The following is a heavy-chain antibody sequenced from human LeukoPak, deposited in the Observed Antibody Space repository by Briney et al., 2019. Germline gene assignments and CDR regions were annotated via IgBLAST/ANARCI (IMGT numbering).Heavy chain of an antibody. CDR1: GFTFSSYA. V-gene: IGHV3-30-3*01. CDR2: ISYDGSNK. CDR3: ARDRLVGATGDAFDI. Sequence: PGGSLRLSCAASGFTFSSYAMHWVRQAPGKGLEWVAVISYDGSNKYYADSVKGRFTISRDNSKNTLYLQMNSLRAEDTAVYYCARDRLVGATGDAFDIWGQGTMVTVSS. D-gene: IGHD1-26*01. J-gene: IGHJ3*02.